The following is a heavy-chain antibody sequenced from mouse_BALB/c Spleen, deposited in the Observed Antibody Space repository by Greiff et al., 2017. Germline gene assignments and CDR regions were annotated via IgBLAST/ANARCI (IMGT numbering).Heavy chain of an antibody. CDR1: EYEFPSHD. CDR2: INSDGGST. D-gene: IGHD2-4*01. J-gene: IGHJ3*01. V-gene: IGHV5-2*01. Sequence: VQLQQSGGGLVQPGESLKLSCESNEYEFPSHDMSWVRKTPEKRLELVAAINSDGGSTYYPDTMERRFIISRDNTKKTLYLQMSSLRSEDTALYYCARFYDYDGPFAYWGQGTLVTVSA. CDR3: ARFYDYDGPFAY.